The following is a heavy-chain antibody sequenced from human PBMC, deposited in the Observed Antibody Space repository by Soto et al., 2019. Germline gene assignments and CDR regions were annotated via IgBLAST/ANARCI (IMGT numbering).Heavy chain of an antibody. J-gene: IGHJ6*02. CDR3: ARVGIVGATIAYYGMDV. CDR1: GGSISSYY. CDR2: FYYSGST. D-gene: IGHD1-26*01. V-gene: IGHV4-59*01. Sequence: SETLSLTCTASGGSISSYYWSWIRQPPGKGLEWIGYFYYSGSTNYNPSLKSRVTISVDTSKNQFSLKLSSVTAADTAVYYCARVGIVGATIAYYGMDVWGQGTTVTVS.